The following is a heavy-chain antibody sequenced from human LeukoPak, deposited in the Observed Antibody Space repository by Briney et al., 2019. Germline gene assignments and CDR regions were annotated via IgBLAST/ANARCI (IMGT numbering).Heavy chain of an antibody. CDR3: ARSELYYDILTGYYNPMSGFDY. D-gene: IGHD3-9*01. V-gene: IGHV4-30-2*01. J-gene: IGHJ4*02. CDR1: GGSIASDGYS. CDR2: IHHSGSS. Sequence: SETLSLTCAVSGGSIASDGYSWNWIRQPPGKGLEWIRCIHHSGSSYYNPSLKSRVTISVDKSKNQFSLKLSSVTAADTAVYYCARSELYYDILTGYYNPMSGFDYWGQGTLVTVSS.